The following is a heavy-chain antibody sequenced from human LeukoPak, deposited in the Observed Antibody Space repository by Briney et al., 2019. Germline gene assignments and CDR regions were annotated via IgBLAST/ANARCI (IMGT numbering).Heavy chain of an antibody. CDR2: IEQDGSTK. CDR1: GFTFNIYW. V-gene: IGHV3-7*01. J-gene: IGHJ4*02. D-gene: IGHD4-17*01. CDR3: TRDLRGDYQL. Sequence: PGGSLRLSCAASGFTFNIYWMAWVRQAPGKGLEWVANIEQDGSTKYYADSVKGRFTVSRDNAKNTLYLQMNSLRADDTAIYYCTRDLRGDYQLWGQGSLVIVSS.